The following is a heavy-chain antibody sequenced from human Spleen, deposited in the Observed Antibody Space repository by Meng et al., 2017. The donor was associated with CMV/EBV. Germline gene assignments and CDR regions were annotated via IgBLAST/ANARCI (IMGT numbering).Heavy chain of an antibody. CDR2: ISSSSSYI. V-gene: IGHV3-21*01. Sequence: GESLKISCAASGFTFSSYSMNWVRQAPGKGLEWVSSISSSSSYIYYADSVKGRFTISRDNAKNSLYLQMNSLRAEDTAVYYCARRVDGDFNFCGMDVWGQGTTVTVSS. CDR1: GFTFSSYS. J-gene: IGHJ6*02. D-gene: IGHD4-17*01. CDR3: ARRVDGDFNFCGMDV.